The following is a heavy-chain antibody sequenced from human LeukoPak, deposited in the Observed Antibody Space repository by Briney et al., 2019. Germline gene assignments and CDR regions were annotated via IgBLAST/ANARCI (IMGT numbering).Heavy chain of an antibody. CDR3: ARDQDYGDGFWFDP. CDR2: ISSSGSTI. V-gene: IGHV3-48*03. CDR1: GFTFSSNE. Sequence: GGSLRLSCAASGFTFSSNEMKWVRQAPGKGLECVSYISSSGSTIYYADSVKGRFTISRDNAKNSLYLQMNSLRAEDTAVYYCARDQDYGDGFWFDPWGQGTLVTVSS. J-gene: IGHJ5*02. D-gene: IGHD4-17*01.